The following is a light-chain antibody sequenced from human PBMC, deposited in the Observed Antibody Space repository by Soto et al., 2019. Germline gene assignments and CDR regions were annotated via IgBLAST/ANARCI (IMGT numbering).Light chain of an antibody. CDR1: QSISNW. Sequence: DIQMTQSPSTLSASVGDRVTITCRASQSISNWLAWYQQKPGKAPKLLIYKASSLESGVPSRFSGSGSGTEFTLTISSLQPDDFATYYCQQYNSSWTFGQGTKVEIK. V-gene: IGKV1-5*03. CDR3: QQYNSSWT. CDR2: KAS. J-gene: IGKJ1*01.